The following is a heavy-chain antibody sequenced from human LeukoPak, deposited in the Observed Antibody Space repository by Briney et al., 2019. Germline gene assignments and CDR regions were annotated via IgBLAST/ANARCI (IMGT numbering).Heavy chain of an antibody. J-gene: IGHJ5*02. D-gene: IGHD3-9*01. V-gene: IGHV4-34*01. CDR3: ARTHFDSLGWFDP. CDR1: GGSFSDYY. Sequence: SETLSLTCAVYGGSFSDYYWNWIRQSTGKGLEWIGNINYSGSTYYNPSVKSRVTLSVDVSKNRFSLNLTSVTAADTALYFCARTHFDSLGWFDPWGQGIQVIVSS. CDR2: INYSGST.